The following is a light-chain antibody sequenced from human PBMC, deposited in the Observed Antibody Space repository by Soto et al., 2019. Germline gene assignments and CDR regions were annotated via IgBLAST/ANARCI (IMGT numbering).Light chain of an antibody. V-gene: IGLV2-8*01. CDR3: TSYAGSDIWV. CDR2: EVS. CDR1: SSDVGGYNY. Sequence: QSVLTQPPSASRSPGQSVTISCTGTSSDVGGYNYVSWYQQYPGKAPKLMIYEVSKRPSGVPDRFSGSKSGKTASLTVSGLQAEDEADYYCTSYAGSDIWVFGGGTKLTVL. J-gene: IGLJ3*02.